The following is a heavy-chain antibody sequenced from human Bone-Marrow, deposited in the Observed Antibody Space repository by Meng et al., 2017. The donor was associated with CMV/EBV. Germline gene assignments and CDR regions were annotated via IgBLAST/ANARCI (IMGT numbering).Heavy chain of an antibody. CDR3: ASSGYCSSTSCDHPYNWFDP. V-gene: IGHV1-69*05. J-gene: IGHJ5*02. CDR1: GGTFSSYA. CDR2: IIPIFGTA. D-gene: IGHD2-2*01. Sequence: SVKVSCKASGGTFSSYAISWVRQAPGQGLEWMGGIIPIFGTANYAQKFQGRVTITTDESTSTAYMELSSLRSEDTAVYYCASSGYCSSTSCDHPYNWFDPWGQGTLVTVSS.